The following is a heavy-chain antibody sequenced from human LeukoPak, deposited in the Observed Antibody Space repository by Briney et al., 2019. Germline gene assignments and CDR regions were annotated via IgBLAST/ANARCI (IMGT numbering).Heavy chain of an antibody. CDR3: ARDQSLGSYPDY. CDR2: INAGSGDT. CDR1: GYTFITSA. Sequence: ASVKVSCKASGYTFITSAMHWVHQAPGQRLEWMGWINAGSGDTKYSQKFQGRVTFTRDTSASTAYMALSSLRFEDTAVYFCARDQSLGSYPDYWGQGTLVTVSS. D-gene: IGHD3-10*01. J-gene: IGHJ4*02. V-gene: IGHV1-3*01.